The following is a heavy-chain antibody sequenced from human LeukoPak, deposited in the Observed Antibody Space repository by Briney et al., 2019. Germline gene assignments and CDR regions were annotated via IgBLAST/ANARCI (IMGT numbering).Heavy chain of an antibody. J-gene: IGHJ5*02. CDR2: IYPGDSDT. V-gene: IGHV5-51*01. Sequence: GASLKISCKGSGYSFTSYGIGWVRQMPGKGLEWMGIIYPGDSDTRYSPSFQGQVTISADKSIRTAYLQWSSLKASDTAMYYCARNREYSSAPAGYWFDPWGQGTLVTVSS. CDR3: ARNREYSSAPAGYWFDP. CDR1: GYSFTSYG. D-gene: IGHD6-6*01.